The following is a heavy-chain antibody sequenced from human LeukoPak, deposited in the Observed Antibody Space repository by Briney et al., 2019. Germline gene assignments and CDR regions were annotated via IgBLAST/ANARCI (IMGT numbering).Heavy chain of an antibody. CDR1: GFTFSSYA. CDR2: ISGSGGST. D-gene: IGHD2-15*01. Sequence: GGSLRLSCAASGFTFSSYAMSWVRQAPGKGLEWVSAISGSGGSTYYADSVKGRFTISRDNAKNSLCLQMNSLRAEDTAVYYCARGRYCSGGSCSLYYYYYMDVWGKGTTVTVS. V-gene: IGHV3-23*01. CDR3: ARGRYCSGGSCSLYYYYYMDV. J-gene: IGHJ6*03.